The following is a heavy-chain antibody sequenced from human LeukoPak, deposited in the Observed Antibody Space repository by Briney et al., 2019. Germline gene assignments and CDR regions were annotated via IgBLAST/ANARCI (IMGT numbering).Heavy chain of an antibody. CDR3: ARVSRDGYNFSWYIDY. J-gene: IGHJ4*02. Sequence: PSETLSLTCTVSGGSISSGDHYWSWIRQPPGKGLEWIGYIYYSGSTYYNPSLKSRVTISVDTSKNQFSLKLSSVTAADTAVYYCARVSRDGYNFSWYIDYWGQGTLVTVSS. D-gene: IGHD5-24*01. CDR1: GGSISSGDHY. CDR2: IYYSGST. V-gene: IGHV4-30-4*01.